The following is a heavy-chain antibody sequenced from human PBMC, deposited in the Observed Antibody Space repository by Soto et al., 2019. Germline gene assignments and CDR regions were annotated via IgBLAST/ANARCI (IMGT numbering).Heavy chain of an antibody. V-gene: IGHV3-30*04. CDR1: GFSFSSYA. Sequence: QVQLVESGGGVVQPGRSLRLSCAASGFSFSSYAMHWVRQAPGKALEWVAGLSYDGSNKYYADSVKGRFTISRDNSKNTVFLQMKSLGAGDTAVYYCAKVMVSGRDPPPHCDYWGQGSLVTVSS. J-gene: IGHJ4*02. D-gene: IGHD1-26*01. CDR2: LSYDGSNK. CDR3: AKVMVSGRDPPPHCDY.